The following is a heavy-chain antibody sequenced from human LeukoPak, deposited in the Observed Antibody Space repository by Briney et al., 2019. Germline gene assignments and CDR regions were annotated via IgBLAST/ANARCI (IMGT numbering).Heavy chain of an antibody. D-gene: IGHD5-18*01. V-gene: IGHV4-34*01. CDR2: INHSGST. Sequence: PSETLSLTCAVYGGSFSGYYWSWIRQPPGKGLEWIGEINHSGSTNYNPSPKSRVTISVDTSKDQFSLKLSSVTAADTAVYYCARSPRIQLWFDYWGQGTLVTVSS. CDR3: ARSPRIQLWFDY. J-gene: IGHJ4*02. CDR1: GGSFSGYY.